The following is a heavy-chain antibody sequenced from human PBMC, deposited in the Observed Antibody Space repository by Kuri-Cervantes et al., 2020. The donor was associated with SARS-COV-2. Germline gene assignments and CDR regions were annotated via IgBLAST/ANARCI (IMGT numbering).Heavy chain of an antibody. D-gene: IGHD3-22*01. CDR2: ISYDGSNK. V-gene: IGHV3-30*04. J-gene: IGHJ3*02. CDR3: ATSITMIVVSGGSHI. CDR1: GFIFGSYA. Sequence: GESLKISCTASGFIFGSYAMHWVRQAPGKGLEWVAVISYDGSNKYYADSVKGRFTISRDNSKNTLYLQMNSLRAEDTAVYYCATSITMIVVSGGSHIWGQGTMVTVSS.